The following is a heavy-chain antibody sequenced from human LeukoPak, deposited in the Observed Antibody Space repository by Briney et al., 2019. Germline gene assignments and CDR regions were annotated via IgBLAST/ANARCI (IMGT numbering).Heavy chain of an antibody. V-gene: IGHV4-59*01. CDR2: IYYSGST. CDR3: ARAYGQLRLGELSYYFDY. CDR1: GVSISSYY. J-gene: IGHJ4*02. Sequence: SETLSLTCTVSGVSISSYYWSWIRQPPGKGLEWIGYIYYSGSTNYNPSLKSRVTISVDTSKNQFSLKLSSVTAADTAVYYCARAYGQLRLGELSYYFDYWGQGTLATVSS. D-gene: IGHD3-16*02.